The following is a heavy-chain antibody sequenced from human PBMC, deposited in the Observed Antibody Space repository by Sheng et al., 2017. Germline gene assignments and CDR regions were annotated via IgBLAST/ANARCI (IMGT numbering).Heavy chain of an antibody. D-gene: IGHD3-10*01. CDR3: AKDRSFCDSSSCSARGGDY. Sequence: QVQVVESGGGVVQPGGSLRLSCAASGFTFSSYGMHWVRQAPGKGLEWVAFMRFDGSNRYYAESVKGRFAISRDNSKNTLYLQMDSLRPEDTAVYYCAKDRSFCDSSSCSARGGDYWGQGTLVTVPS. CDR1: GFTFSSYG. J-gene: IGHJ4*02. CDR2: MRFDGSNR. V-gene: IGHV3-30*02.